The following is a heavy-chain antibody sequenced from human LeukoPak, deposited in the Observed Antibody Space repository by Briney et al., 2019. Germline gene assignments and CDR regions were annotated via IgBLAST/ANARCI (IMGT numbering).Heavy chain of an antibody. CDR1: GFTVSSNF. CDR3: ARLYGTFLEWSPYFDY. J-gene: IGHJ4*02. CDR2: IYSGGST. V-gene: IGHV3-53*04. Sequence: GGSLRLSCAASGFTVSSNFMSWVRQAPGKGLEWVSVIYSGGSTYYADSVKGRFTISRHNSKNTLYLQMNSLRAEDTAVYYCARLYGTFLEWSPYFDYWGQGALVTVSS. D-gene: IGHD3-3*02.